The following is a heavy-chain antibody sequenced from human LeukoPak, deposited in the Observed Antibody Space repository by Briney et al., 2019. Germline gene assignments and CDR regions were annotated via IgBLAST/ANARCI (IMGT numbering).Heavy chain of an antibody. CDR3: ARGIRAYYYYYYMDV. J-gene: IGHJ6*03. CDR2: IYYSGST. Sequence: PSETLSLTCTVSGGSISSHYWSWIRQPPGKGLEWIGYIYYSGSTNYNPSLKSRVTISVDTSKNQFSLKLCSVTAADTAVYYCARGIRAYYYYYYMDVWGKGTTVTVSS. CDR1: GGSISSHY. V-gene: IGHV4-59*11.